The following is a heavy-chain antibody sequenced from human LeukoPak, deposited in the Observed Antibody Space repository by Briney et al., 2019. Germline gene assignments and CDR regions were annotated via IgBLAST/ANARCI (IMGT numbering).Heavy chain of an antibody. CDR3: ARVRRPPYYDTPYDAFDI. CDR2: ISASRDIT. D-gene: IGHD3-22*01. CDR1: GLSFSSQA. Sequence: GGSLRLSCAASGLSFSSQAMSWVRQAPGKGLEWVSYISASRDITYYADSVKGRFTISRDNAKNTLYLQMNSLRAEDTAVYYCARVRRPPYYDTPYDAFDIWGQGTMVTVSS. V-gene: IGHV3-23*01. J-gene: IGHJ3*02.